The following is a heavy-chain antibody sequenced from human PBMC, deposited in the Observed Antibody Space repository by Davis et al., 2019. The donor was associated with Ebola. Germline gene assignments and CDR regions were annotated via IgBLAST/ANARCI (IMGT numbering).Heavy chain of an antibody. CDR1: GFIFSNHW. Sequence: GESLKISCAASGFIFSNHWMTWVRQAPGKGLEFVANIKEDGSDKNHVASVKGRFIISRDNAKNSLYLQMNSLRVEDTAVYYCARDAKWKLDYWGQGTLVTVSS. V-gene: IGHV3-7*01. D-gene: IGHD1-1*01. CDR3: ARDAKWKLDY. CDR2: IKEDGSDK. J-gene: IGHJ4*02.